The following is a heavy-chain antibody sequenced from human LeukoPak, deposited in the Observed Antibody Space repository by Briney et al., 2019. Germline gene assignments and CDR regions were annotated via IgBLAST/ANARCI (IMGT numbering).Heavy chain of an antibody. J-gene: IGHJ6*03. V-gene: IGHV1-18*01. CDR3: ARAHHAMVRGVIGLYYYYYYMDV. D-gene: IGHD3-10*01. CDR1: GYTFTSYG. Sequence: ASVKVSCKASGYTFTSYGISWVRQAPGQGLEWMGWISAYNGNTNYAQKLQGRVTMTTDTSTSTAYMELRSLRSEDTAVYYCARAHHAMVRGVIGLYYYYYYMDVWGKGTTVTISS. CDR2: ISAYNGNT.